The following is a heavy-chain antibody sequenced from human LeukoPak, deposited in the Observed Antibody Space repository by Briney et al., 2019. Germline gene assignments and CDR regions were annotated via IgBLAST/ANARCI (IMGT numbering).Heavy chain of an antibody. J-gene: IGHJ4*02. CDR1: GYTFTSYG. CDR3: ARDEGSGIPGY. D-gene: IGHD3-10*01. Sequence: GASVKVSCKASGYTFTSYGISWVRQARGQGLEWMGWISAYNGNTNYAQKLQGRVTINTDTSTSTAYMELRSLSSDDTAVYYCARDEGSGIPGYWGQGTLVTVSS. V-gene: IGHV1-18*04. CDR2: ISAYNGNT.